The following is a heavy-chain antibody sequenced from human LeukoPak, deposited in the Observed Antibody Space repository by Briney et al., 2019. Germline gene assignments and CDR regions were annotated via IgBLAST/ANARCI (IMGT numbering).Heavy chain of an antibody. CDR1: GYTFTSHG. CDR2: ISVYTNYT. J-gene: IGHJ5*02. CDR3: ARDPTPTMYGDNNWFDP. D-gene: IGHD2-21*02. Sequence: ASVKVSCKASGYTFTSHGINWVRQAPGQGLEWMAWISVYTNYTNYAQKFQDRVTMTTDTSTSTAYMELRSPRSDDTAVYYCARDPTPTMYGDNNWFDPWGQGTLVIVSS. V-gene: IGHV1-18*04.